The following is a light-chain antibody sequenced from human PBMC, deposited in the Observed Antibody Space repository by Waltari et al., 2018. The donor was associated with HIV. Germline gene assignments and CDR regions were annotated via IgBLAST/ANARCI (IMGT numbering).Light chain of an antibody. CDR2: GAT. CDR3: LQYGSSPPSYT. Sequence: EIVLTQSPGTLSLSPGERATLSCRASQSVSVNYVAWYQQKVGQAPRLLIYGATSSATGIPDRFSGSVCGTEFTLTVSRLESEDFAVYYCLQYGSSPPSYTFGQGTKLEIK. J-gene: IGKJ2*01. V-gene: IGKV3-20*01. CDR1: QSVSVNY.